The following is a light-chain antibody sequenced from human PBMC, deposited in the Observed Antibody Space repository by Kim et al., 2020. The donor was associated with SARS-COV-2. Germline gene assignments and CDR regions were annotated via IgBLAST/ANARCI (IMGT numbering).Light chain of an antibody. CDR2: EDN. CDR3: QSYDSSNQV. V-gene: IGLV6-57*01. Sequence: PAPIASTAGGGSGARMNVQGYQPRPGSSPRTVIYEDNPRPTGVPDPVSGSIDSSSNAASLTISGLKNEDEADYECQSYDSSNQVFGGGTKLTVL. J-gene: IGLJ3*02. CDR1: GGSGARMN.